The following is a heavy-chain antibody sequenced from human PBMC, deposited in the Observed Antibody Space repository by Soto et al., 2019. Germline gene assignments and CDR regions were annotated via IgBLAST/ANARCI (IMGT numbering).Heavy chain of an antibody. V-gene: IGHV3-23*01. CDR3: AKARADYYDSSGYPVDY. CDR2: ISGSGGST. D-gene: IGHD3-22*01. CDR1: GYTFISYA. J-gene: IGHJ4*02. Sequence: GGSLRLSCAASGYTFISYAMSWVLQAPGKGLEWVSAISGSGGSTYYADSVKGRFTISRDNSKNTLYLQMNSLRAEDTAVHYCAKARADYYDSSGYPVDYWGQGTLVTVSS.